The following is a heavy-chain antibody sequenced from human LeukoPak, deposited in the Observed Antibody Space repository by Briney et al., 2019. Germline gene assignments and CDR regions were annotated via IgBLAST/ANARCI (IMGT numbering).Heavy chain of an antibody. J-gene: IGHJ5*02. CDR1: GGSISSGGYD. Sequence: SQTLSLTCTVSGGSISSGGYDWSWIRQHPGKGLEWIGYIYYSGSTYHNPSLKSRVTISVDTSKNQFSLKLSSVTAADTAVYYCARGGSGSYYKWRDNWFDPWGQGTLVTVSS. CDR3: ARGGSGSYYKWRDNWFDP. D-gene: IGHD3-10*01. CDR2: IYYSGST. V-gene: IGHV4-31*03.